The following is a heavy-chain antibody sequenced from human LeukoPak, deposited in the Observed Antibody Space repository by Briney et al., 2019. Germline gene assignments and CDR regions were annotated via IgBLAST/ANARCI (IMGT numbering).Heavy chain of an antibody. Sequence: ASETLSLTCTVSGGSISSYYWSWIRQPARKGLEWIGYIYYSGSTNYNPSLKSRVTISVDTSKNQFSLKLSSVTAADTAVYYCARDSEWYFDLWGRGTLVTVSS. V-gene: IGHV4-59*12. D-gene: IGHD1-14*01. CDR3: ARDSEWYFDL. CDR1: GGSISSYY. J-gene: IGHJ2*01. CDR2: IYYSGST.